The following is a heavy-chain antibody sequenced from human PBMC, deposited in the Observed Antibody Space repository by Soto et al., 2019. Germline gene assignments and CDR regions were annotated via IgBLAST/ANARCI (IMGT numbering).Heavy chain of an antibody. J-gene: IGHJ3*02. CDR3: TTGWGSGSFAAFDI. CDR1: GFTFSNAW. D-gene: IGHD2-8*02. V-gene: IGHV3-15*01. CDR2: IKSKTDGGTT. Sequence: GGSLRLSCAASGFTFSNAWMSWVRQAPGKGLEWVGRIKSKTDGGTTDYAAPVKGRFTISRDDSKNTLYLQMNSLKTEDTAVYYCTTGWGSGSFAAFDIWGQGTMVTVSS.